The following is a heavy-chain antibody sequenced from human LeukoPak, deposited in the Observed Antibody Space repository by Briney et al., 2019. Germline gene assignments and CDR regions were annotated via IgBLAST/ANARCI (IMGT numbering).Heavy chain of an antibody. CDR1: GYSFTSYW. CDR2: IYPGDSDT. D-gene: IGHD3-10*01. CDR3: ARLWTTYYYGSGRARGYYFDY. V-gene: IGHV5-51*01. Sequence: GESLKISCKGSGYSFTSYWIGWVRQMPGKGLEWTGIIYPGDSDTRYSPSFQGQVTISADKSISTAYLQWSSLKASDTAMYYCARLWTTYYYGSGRARGYYFDYWGQGTLVTVSS. J-gene: IGHJ4*02.